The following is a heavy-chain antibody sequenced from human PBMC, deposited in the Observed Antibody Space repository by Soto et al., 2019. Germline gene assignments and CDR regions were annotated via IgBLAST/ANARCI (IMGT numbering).Heavy chain of an antibody. CDR2: IFYSGST. J-gene: IGHJ3*02. CDR1: GGSIRSYY. D-gene: IGHD3-10*01. V-gene: IGHV4-59*08. Sequence: QVQLQESGPGLVKPSETLSLTCTVSGGSIRSYYWSWIRQPPGKGLEWIGYIFYSGSTNYNPSLKXRXTXSLXTSKNQFSLKLSSVTAADTAVYFCASTYGRGAFDIWGQGTMVTVSS. CDR3: ASTYGRGAFDI.